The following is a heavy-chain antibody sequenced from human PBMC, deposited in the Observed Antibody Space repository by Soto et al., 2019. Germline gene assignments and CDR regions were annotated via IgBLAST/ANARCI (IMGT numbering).Heavy chain of an antibody. CDR3: ARGPDIVATILFDY. Sequence: ASETLSLTCAVYGGSFSGYYWSWIRQPPGKGLEWIGEINHSGNTNYNPSLKSRVTISVDTSKNQFSLNLSSVTAADTAVYYCARGPDIVATILFDYWGQGTLVTVSS. CDR1: GGSFSGYY. CDR2: INHSGNT. V-gene: IGHV4-34*09. J-gene: IGHJ4*02. D-gene: IGHD5-12*01.